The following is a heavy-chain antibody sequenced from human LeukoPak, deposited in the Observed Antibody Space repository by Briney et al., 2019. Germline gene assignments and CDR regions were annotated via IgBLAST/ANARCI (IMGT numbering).Heavy chain of an antibody. CDR1: GLTFSDYW. CDR2: ISNDGTST. Sequence: GGSLRLSCAVSGLTFSDYWMHWVRQAPGKGLVWVSRISNDGTSTSYADSVKGRFTISRDNAKNTLYLQMNSLRAEDTAVYYCARDLTASRGYSYGYRDWGQGTLVTVSS. J-gene: IGHJ4*02. CDR3: ARDLTASRGYSYGYRD. V-gene: IGHV3-74*01. D-gene: IGHD5-18*01.